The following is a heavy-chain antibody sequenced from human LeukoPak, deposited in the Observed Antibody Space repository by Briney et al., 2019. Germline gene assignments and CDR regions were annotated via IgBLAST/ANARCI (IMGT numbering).Heavy chain of an antibody. D-gene: IGHD3-16*02. CDR2: ISAYKGNT. CDR1: GYTFTSYG. Sequence: GAAVKVSSKASGYTFTSYGISWVRQAPGQGLEWMGWISAYKGNTNYAQKLQSRVTMTTDTSTSTAYMELRSLRSDDTAVYYCARGVDYDYVWGSYHLDYWGQGTLVTVSS. CDR3: ARGVDYDYVWGSYHLDY. J-gene: IGHJ4*02. V-gene: IGHV1-18*04.